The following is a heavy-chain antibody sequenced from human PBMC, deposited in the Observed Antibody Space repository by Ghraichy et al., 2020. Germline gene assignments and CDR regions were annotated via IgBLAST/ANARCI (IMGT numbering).Heavy chain of an antibody. D-gene: IGHD3-9*01. Sequence: SQTLSLTCTVSGGSVSSGSYYWSWIRQPPGKGLEWIGYIYYSGSTNYNPSLKSRVTISVDTSKNQFSLKLSSVTAADTAVYYCAGTYYDILTGYPQWYFDLWGRGTLVTVSS. CDR1: GGSVSSGSYY. V-gene: IGHV4-61*01. J-gene: IGHJ2*01. CDR2: IYYSGST. CDR3: AGTYYDILTGYPQWYFDL.